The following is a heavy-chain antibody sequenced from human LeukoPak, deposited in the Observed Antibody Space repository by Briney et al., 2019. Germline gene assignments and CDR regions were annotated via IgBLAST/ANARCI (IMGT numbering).Heavy chain of an antibody. V-gene: IGHV4-34*01. CDR1: GGSFSGYY. CDR3: ARELPRLRYFAWLFDDDAFDI. CDR2: INHSGST. Sequence: PSETLSLTCAVYGGSFSGYYWSWIRQPPGKGLEWIGEINHSGSTNYNPSLKSRVTISVDTSKNQFSLKLSSVTAADTAVYYCARELPRLRYFAWLFDDDAFDIWGQGTMVTVSS. D-gene: IGHD3-9*01. J-gene: IGHJ3*02.